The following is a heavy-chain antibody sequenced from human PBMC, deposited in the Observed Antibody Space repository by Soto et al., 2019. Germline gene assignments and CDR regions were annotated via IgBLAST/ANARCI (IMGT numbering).Heavy chain of an antibody. Sequence: QLQLQESGPGLVKSSETLSLTCNVSIDSMRVSSYYWGWIRQPPGKGPEWIGNIYYTGRTYYNPCLKSRVTMSIDTSKKQFSLKLRSVTAADTGVYSCARRTKVFGDQIDHWGQGTVVTVSS. V-gene: IGHV4-39*01. CDR1: IDSMRVSSYY. D-gene: IGHD2-21*02. CDR3: ARRTKVFGDQIDH. J-gene: IGHJ4*02. CDR2: IYYTGRT.